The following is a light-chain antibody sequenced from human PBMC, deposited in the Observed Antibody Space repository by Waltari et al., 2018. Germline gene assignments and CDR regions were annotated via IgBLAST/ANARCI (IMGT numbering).Light chain of an antibody. J-gene: IGLJ3*02. V-gene: IGLV3-1*01. Sequence: SYELTQQPSVSVSPGQTDSINSSGDILGQKYASLYPQKPGQAPLLVIYQATTRPSEIPDRFSGSKCANAGTLTRTGNQAVDEADDYCQALGTGAWGFGGGTKLTVL. CDR2: QAT. CDR1: ILGQKY. CDR3: QALGTGAWG.